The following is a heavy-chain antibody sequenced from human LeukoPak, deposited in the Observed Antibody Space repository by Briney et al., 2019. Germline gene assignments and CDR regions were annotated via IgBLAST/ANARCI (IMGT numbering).Heavy chain of an antibody. V-gene: IGHV4-34*01. CDR2: INHSGST. D-gene: IGHD2-2*01. Sequence: PSETLSLTCAVYGGSFSGYHWSWIRQPPGKGLEWIGEINHSGSTNYNPSLKSRVTISVDTSKNQFSLKLSSVTAADTAVYYCARVLGYCSSTSCQPPDYWGQGTLVTVSS. J-gene: IGHJ4*02. CDR3: ARVLGYCSSTSCQPPDY. CDR1: GGSFSGYH.